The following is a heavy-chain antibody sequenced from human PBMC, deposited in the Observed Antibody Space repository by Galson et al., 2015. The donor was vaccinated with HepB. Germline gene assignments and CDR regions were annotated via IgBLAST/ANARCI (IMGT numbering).Heavy chain of an antibody. CDR3: ATAGTKSAAFDI. V-gene: IGHV1-2*02. Sequence: SVKVSCKASGYTFTGYYMHWVRQAPGQGLEWMAWIHPNSGGTNYALKFQGRATMTRDTSISAAYMELSRLRPDDTAVYYCATAGTKSAAFDIWGQGTMVTVSS. CDR2: IHPNSGGT. J-gene: IGHJ3*02. D-gene: IGHD1-7*01. CDR1: GYTFTGYY.